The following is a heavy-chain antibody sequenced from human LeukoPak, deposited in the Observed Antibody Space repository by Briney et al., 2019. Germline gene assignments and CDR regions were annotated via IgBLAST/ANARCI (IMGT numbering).Heavy chain of an antibody. CDR3: ARDTDTSSHYGCFDP. J-gene: IGHJ5*02. D-gene: IGHD2-2*01. CDR2: LWYDGSNK. CDR1: GFTFTSYG. V-gene: IGHV3-33*01. Sequence: AGRSLRLSCAASGFTFTSYGMHWVRQAPCKGLEWVAVLWYDGSNKFYADSVKGRFTISRDNSKNTLYLQMNSLRAEDTAVYYCARDTDTSSHYGCFDPWGQGTLVTVSS.